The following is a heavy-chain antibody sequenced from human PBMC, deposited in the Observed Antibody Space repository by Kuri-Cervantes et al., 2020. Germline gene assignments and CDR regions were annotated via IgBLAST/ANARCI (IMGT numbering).Heavy chain of an antibody. J-gene: IGHJ3*02. Sequence: ASVKVSCKASGYTFTSYGISWVRQAPGQGLEWMGWISAYNGNTNHAQKLQGRVTMTTDTSTSTAYMELRSLRSDDTAVYYCASSRRRGSGWSSAFDIWGQGTMVTVSS. CDR1: GYTFTSYG. V-gene: IGHV1-18*01. CDR2: ISAYNGNT. D-gene: IGHD6-19*01. CDR3: ASSRRRGSGWSSAFDI.